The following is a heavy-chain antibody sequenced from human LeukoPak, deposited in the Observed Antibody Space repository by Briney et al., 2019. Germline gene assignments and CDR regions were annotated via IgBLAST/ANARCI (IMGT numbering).Heavy chain of an antibody. V-gene: IGHV3-30-3*01. D-gene: IGHD6-13*01. CDR1: GFSFSTHA. Sequence: GGSLRLSCAASGFSFSTHAMHWVRQAPDKGLEWVAVISYDGNNKYYTDSVKGRFTISRDNSKNTLYLEMNSLRAEDTAVYYCAKDFHSSSWPYYFDYWGQGTLVTVSS. CDR3: AKDFHSSSWPYYFDY. J-gene: IGHJ4*02. CDR2: ISYDGNNK.